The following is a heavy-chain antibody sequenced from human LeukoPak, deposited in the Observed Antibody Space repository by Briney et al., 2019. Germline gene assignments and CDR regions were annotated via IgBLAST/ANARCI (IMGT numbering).Heavy chain of an antibody. CDR1: GYAFTGYY. J-gene: IGHJ4*02. CDR2: INPNSGGT. Sequence: ASVKVSCKASGYAFTGYYMHWVRQAPGQGLEWMGRINPNSGGTNYAQKFQGRVTMTRDTSISTAYMELSRLRSDDTAAYYCARAVRYDFWSGYLKPYYFDYWGQGTLVTVSS. D-gene: IGHD3-3*01. V-gene: IGHV1-2*06. CDR3: ARAVRYDFWSGYLKPYYFDY.